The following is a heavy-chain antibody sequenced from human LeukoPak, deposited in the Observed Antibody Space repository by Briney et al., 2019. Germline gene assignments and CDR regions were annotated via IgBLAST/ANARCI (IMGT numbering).Heavy chain of an antibody. J-gene: IGHJ4*02. Sequence: GGSLRLXCAASGFTFSSYAMSWVRQAPGKGLEWVSAISGSGGSTYYADSVKGRFTISRDNSKNTLYLQMNSLRAEDTAVYYCAALPQDYYIDYWGQGTLVTVSS. CDR1: GFTFSSYA. V-gene: IGHV3-23*01. CDR2: ISGSGGST. CDR3: AALPQDYYIDY.